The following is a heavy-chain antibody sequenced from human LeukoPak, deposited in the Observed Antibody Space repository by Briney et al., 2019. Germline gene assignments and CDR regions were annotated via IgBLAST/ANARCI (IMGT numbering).Heavy chain of an antibody. CDR2: IRGKGET. CDR3: ARASWVSSTDAVR. CDR1: GLSFSTFA. J-gene: IGHJ4*02. D-gene: IGHD3-16*01. Sequence: GGSLGLSCAAAGLSFSTFAMSWGRQGPAGGLEWVSSIRGKGETFYADSVKGRFTLSSDSSRNTVYLQLNNLRVEDTAIYYCARASWVSSTDAVRWGQGTLVTVSS. V-gene: IGHV3-23*01.